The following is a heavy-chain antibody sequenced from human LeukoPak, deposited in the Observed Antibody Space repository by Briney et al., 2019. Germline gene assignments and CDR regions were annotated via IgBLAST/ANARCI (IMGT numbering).Heavy chain of an antibody. J-gene: IGHJ4*02. CDR2: ISYSGST. Sequence: SETLFLTCTVSGGSISSSSYYWGWIRQPPGKGLEWIGSISYSGSTYYNPSLKSRVTISVDKSKNQFSLKLSSVTAADTAVYYCARRPYDYVWGSYRLGPLDYWGQGTLVTVSS. CDR1: GGSISSSSYY. D-gene: IGHD3-16*02. CDR3: ARRPYDYVWGSYRLGPLDY. V-gene: IGHV4-39*07.